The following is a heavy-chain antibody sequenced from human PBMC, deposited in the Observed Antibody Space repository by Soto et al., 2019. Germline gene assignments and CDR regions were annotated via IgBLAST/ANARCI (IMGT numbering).Heavy chain of an antibody. Sequence: SETLSLTCTVSGGSISSDSFYWAWIRQPPGKWLEWIGIIYYSGDTYYNPSLAGRLTMSVDTSNQFSLTLRSVTAADTALYYCARNQPQRYCSGGTCRPAYGMDVWGQGTTVTVYS. CDR3: ARNQPQRYCSGGTCRPAYGMDV. CDR2: IYYSGDT. V-gene: IGHV4-39*01. D-gene: IGHD2-15*01. J-gene: IGHJ6*02. CDR1: GGSISSDSFY.